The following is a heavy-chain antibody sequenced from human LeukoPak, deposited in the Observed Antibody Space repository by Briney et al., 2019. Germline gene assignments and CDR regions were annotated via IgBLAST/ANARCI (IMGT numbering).Heavy chain of an antibody. CDR1: GGSISSGDYY. V-gene: IGHV4-30-4*08. CDR2: IYYSGST. J-gene: IGHJ4*02. Sequence: PSQTLSLTCTVSGGSISSGDYYWSWIRQPPGKGLEWIGYIYYSGSTYYNPSLKSRVTISVDTSKNQFSLKLSSVTAADTAVYYCASLTSYCSSTSCYKGFDYWGQGTLVTVSS. CDR3: ASLTSYCSSTSCYKGFDY. D-gene: IGHD2-2*02.